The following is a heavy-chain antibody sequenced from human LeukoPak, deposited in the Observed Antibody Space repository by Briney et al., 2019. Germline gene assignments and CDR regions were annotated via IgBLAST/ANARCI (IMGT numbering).Heavy chain of an antibody. Sequence: SETLSLTCAVSGGSLSSYYWSWIRQPPGKGQEWIGYIYSTGSANYNPSLKSRVTPSVDTAKNQFSLKLNSVTAADTAVYYCARMGGYSGYATHWGQGTLVTVSS. D-gene: IGHD5-12*01. V-gene: IGHV4-59*08. CDR2: IYSTGSA. J-gene: IGHJ4*02. CDR3: ARMGGYSGYATH. CDR1: GGSLSSYY.